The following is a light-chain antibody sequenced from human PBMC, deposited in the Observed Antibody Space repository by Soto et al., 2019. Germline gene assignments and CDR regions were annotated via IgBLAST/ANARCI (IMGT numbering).Light chain of an antibody. CDR1: SSDIGGHNT. J-gene: IGLJ2*01. V-gene: IGLV2-14*01. CDR2: DVS. Sequence: QSVLTQPASVSGSPGQSITISCTGSSSDIGGHNTVSWYQQHPGKAPKLMIYDVSNRPSGVSNRFSGSKSDNTASLTISGLQAEDEADYYCSSYTRSSTVVFGGGTKLTVL. CDR3: SSYTRSSTVV.